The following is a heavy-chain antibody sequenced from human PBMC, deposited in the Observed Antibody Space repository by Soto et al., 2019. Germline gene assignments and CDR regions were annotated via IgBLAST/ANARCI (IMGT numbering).Heavy chain of an antibody. CDR2: IIPIFNTA. D-gene: IGHD3-9*01. CDR3: ARAVHDYDILTDLGY. CDR1: GGTFSTYA. Sequence: QVQLVQSGAEVTKPGSSVKVSCKASGGTFSTYAISWVRQAPGQGLEWMGGIIPIFNTANYPQRFQGRVTIPADEPTSTAYMDLSSLRSEDTAVYYCARAVHDYDILTDLGYWGQGTLVTVSS. J-gene: IGHJ4*02. V-gene: IGHV1-69*01.